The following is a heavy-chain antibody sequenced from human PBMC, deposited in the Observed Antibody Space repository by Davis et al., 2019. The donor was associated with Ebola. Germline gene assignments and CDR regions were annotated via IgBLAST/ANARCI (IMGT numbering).Heavy chain of an antibody. CDR1: GGSFSGYY. D-gene: IGHD6-19*01. Sequence: ESLKISCGVYGGSFSGYYWSWIRQSPGKGLEWIGEINHVGSTIYSPSLRSRVTISVDTSKNQFSLKVTSVTVADTAVYYCVRFPAVAGSWGIHNYGMDVWGQGTTVTVSS. J-gene: IGHJ6*02. V-gene: IGHV4-34*01. CDR3: VRFPAVAGSWGIHNYGMDV. CDR2: INHVGST.